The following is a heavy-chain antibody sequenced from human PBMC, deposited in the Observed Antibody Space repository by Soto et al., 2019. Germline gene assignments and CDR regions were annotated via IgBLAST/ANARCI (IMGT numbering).Heavy chain of an antibody. J-gene: IGHJ4*02. CDR3: ARVHARYFFDY. CDR2: TRNKASSYTT. Sequence: EVQLVESGGGLVQPGGSVRLSCAASGFTFSDHYMDWVRQAPGKGLEWVGRTRNKASSYTTEYAASVKGRFTISRDESKNSLYLQMNSLKTEDTAVYYCARVHARYFFDYWGQGTLVTVSS. CDR1: GFTFSDHY. V-gene: IGHV3-72*01.